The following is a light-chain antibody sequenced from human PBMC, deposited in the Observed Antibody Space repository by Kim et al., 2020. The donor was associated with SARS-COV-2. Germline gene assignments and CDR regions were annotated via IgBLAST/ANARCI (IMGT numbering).Light chain of an antibody. CDR3: QQSYSTPPRT. Sequence: SLGDRATITCRASQSISSYLNWYQQKPGKAPKLLIYAASSLQSGVSSRFSGSGSGTDFTLTISSLQPEDFASYYCQQSYSTPPRTFGQGTKVDIK. CDR2: AAS. CDR1: QSISSY. J-gene: IGKJ1*01. V-gene: IGKV1-39*01.